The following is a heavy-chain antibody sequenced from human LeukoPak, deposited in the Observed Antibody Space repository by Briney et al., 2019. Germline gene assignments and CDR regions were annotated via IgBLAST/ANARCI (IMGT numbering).Heavy chain of an antibody. CDR2: INAGNGNT. J-gene: IGHJ4*02. D-gene: IGHD1-26*01. CDR3: ARVAGSYYDGDFDY. V-gene: IGHV1-3*01. Sequence: ASVKVSCKASGYTFTSYAMHWVRRAPGQRLEWMEWINAGNGNTKYSQKFQGRVTITRDTSASTAYMELSSLRSEDTAVYYCARVAGSYYDGDFDYWGQGTLVTVSS. CDR1: GYTFTSYA.